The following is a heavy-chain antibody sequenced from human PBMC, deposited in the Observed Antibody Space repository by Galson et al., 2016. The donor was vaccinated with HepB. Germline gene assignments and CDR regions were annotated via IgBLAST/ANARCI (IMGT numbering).Heavy chain of an antibody. CDR1: GYTFPSYY. J-gene: IGHJ4*02. CDR3: ARGPLGIQLWFSRASFDY. D-gene: IGHD5-18*01. Sequence: SVKVSCKASGYTFPSYYMHWVRQAPGQGLEWMGIIIPIGGSTTYAQKFQGRVTMTRDTSTSTVYMELSSLRSEDTAVYYCARGPLGIQLWFSRASFDYWGQGTLVTVSS. CDR2: IIPIGGST. V-gene: IGHV1-46*01.